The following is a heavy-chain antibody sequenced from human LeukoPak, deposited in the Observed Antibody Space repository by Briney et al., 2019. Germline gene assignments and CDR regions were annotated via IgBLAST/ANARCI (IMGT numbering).Heavy chain of an antibody. J-gene: IGHJ4*02. D-gene: IGHD6-6*01. CDR3: ARGPNSNWSGLDF. CDR1: GFSFSGHW. V-gene: IGHV3-74*01. CDR2: ISPTGSTT. Sequence: GGSLRLSCTASGFSFSGHWMHWARQLPGKGLVWVSRISPTGSTTSYADSVKGRFTVSRDNAKNTLYLRVNNLRAEDTAVYYCARGPNSNWSGLDFWGQGTLLTVSS.